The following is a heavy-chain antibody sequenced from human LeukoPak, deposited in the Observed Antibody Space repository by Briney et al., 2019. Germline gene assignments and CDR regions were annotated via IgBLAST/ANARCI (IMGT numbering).Heavy chain of an antibody. CDR3: ARDREQWRANLYAMDV. Sequence: GASVKVSCKASGYTFTDYGISWVRQAPGQGLEWMGWISAYNGHTNCAQNLQGRVTMTTDTSTTTAYMEVRSLRSDDTAVYYCARDREQWRANLYAMDVWGQGTTVTVSS. CDR1: GYTFTDYG. CDR2: ISAYNGHT. V-gene: IGHV1-18*01. J-gene: IGHJ6*02. D-gene: IGHD6-19*01.